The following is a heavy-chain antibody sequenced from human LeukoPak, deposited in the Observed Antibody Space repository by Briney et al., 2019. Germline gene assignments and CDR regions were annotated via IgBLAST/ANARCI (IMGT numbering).Heavy chain of an antibody. CDR1: GGSISSYY. CDR3: ARGEAAAGLLDY. D-gene: IGHD6-13*01. CDR2: IYYSGST. J-gene: IGHJ4*02. Sequence: TSETLSLTCTVSGGSISSYYWSWIRRPPGKGLEWIGYIYYSGSTNYNPSLKSRVTISVDTSKNQFSLKLSSVTAADMAVYYCARGEAAAGLLDYWGQGTLVTVSS. V-gene: IGHV4-59*01.